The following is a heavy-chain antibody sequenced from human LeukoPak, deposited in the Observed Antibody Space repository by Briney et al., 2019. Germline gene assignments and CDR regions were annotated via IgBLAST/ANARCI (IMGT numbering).Heavy chain of an antibody. V-gene: IGHV4-39*07. Sequence: SQTLSLTCTVSGGSISSGSYYWGWIRQPPGKGLEWIGTIYHSGSTYYNPSLKSRVTISVDTSKNQFSLKLSSVTAADTAMYYCARVFGELYYYYYMDVWGKGTTVTVSS. CDR1: GGSISSGSYY. J-gene: IGHJ6*03. CDR2: IYHSGST. CDR3: ARVFGELYYYYYMDV. D-gene: IGHD3-10*02.